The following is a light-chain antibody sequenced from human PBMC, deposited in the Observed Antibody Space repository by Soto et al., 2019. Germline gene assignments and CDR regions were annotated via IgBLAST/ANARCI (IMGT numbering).Light chain of an antibody. Sequence: DIQLTQSPSFLSASVGDRVPITCRPSQGISSYLAWYQQKPGKAPKLLIYAASTLQSGVPSRFSGSGSGTEFTLTISSLQPEDFATYYCQHLDSYSTFGQGTRLEIK. CDR2: AAS. CDR3: QHLDSYST. CDR1: QGISSY. J-gene: IGKJ5*01. V-gene: IGKV1-9*01.